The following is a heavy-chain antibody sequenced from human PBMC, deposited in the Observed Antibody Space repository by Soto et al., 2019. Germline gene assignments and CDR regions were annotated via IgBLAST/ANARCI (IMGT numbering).Heavy chain of an antibody. CDR1: GYSFTSYW. Sequence: RGSLKISCKGSGYSFTSYWISWVRQMPGKGLEWMGRIDPSDSYTNYSPSFQGHVTISADKSISTAYLQWSSLKASDTAMYYCARQVVLSDGMDVWGQGTTVTVSS. CDR2: IDPSDSYT. CDR3: ARQVVLSDGMDV. D-gene: IGHD3-16*01. J-gene: IGHJ6*02. V-gene: IGHV5-10-1*01.